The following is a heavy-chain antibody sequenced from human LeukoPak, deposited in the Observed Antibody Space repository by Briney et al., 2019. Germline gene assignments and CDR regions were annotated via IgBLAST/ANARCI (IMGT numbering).Heavy chain of an antibody. Sequence: SGTLSLTCAVSGGPISSSNWWSWVRQPPGKGLEWIGEIYHSGSTNYNPSLKSRVTISVDKSKNQFSLKLSSVTAADTAVYYCAAGNIVVVPAALESTNWFDPWGQGTLVTVSS. CDR3: AAGNIVVVPAALESTNWFDP. CDR2: IYHSGST. CDR1: GGPISSSNW. J-gene: IGHJ5*02. V-gene: IGHV4-4*02. D-gene: IGHD2-2*01.